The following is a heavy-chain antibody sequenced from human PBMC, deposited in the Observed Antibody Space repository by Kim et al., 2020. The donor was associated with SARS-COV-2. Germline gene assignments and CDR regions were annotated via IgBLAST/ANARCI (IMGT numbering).Heavy chain of an antibody. D-gene: IGHD6-13*01. CDR2: IWYDGSNK. J-gene: IGHJ4*02. CDR3: ARGGAYPPPRRSIAAAGIVPVGNN. CDR1: GFTFSSYG. Sequence: GGSLRLSCAASGFTFSSYGMHWVRQAPGKGLEWVAVIWYDGSNKYYADSVKGRFTISRDNSKNTLYLQMNSLRAEDTAVYYCARGGAYPPPRRSIAAAGIVPVGNNWGQGTLVTVSS. V-gene: IGHV3-33*01.